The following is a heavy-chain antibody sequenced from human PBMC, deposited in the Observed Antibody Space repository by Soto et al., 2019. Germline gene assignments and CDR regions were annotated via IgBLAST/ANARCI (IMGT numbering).Heavy chain of an antibody. J-gene: IGHJ4*02. CDR1: GGSIISSSYY. V-gene: IGHV4-39*01. Sequence: QLQLQESGPGLVKPSETLSLTCTVPGGSIISSSYYWGWIRQPPGKGLEWMGSVYYSGNTNYNPSLKSRVTISVDTYKSQFSLTLSSVTASDTAVYYCARQSKAARPLDYWGQGTLVTVSS. CDR2: VYYSGNT. D-gene: IGHD6-6*01. CDR3: ARQSKAARPLDY.